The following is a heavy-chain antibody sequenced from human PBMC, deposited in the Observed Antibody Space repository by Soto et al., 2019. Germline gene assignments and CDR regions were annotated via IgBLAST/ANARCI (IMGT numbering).Heavy chain of an antibody. J-gene: IGHJ4*02. D-gene: IGHD5-18*01. CDR3: ARQGKYNYGSNDF. V-gene: IGHV5-51*01. CDR2: IYPDDSDT. Sequence: RGESVKISCXGLGYSFSRFWNGWVRELPGKGMELMGIIYPDDSDTRYSPSFQCQVIMPADKSISTAYLQWSSLKASDSTMYYCARQGKYNYGSNDFWGQGTLVTV. CDR1: GYSFSRFW.